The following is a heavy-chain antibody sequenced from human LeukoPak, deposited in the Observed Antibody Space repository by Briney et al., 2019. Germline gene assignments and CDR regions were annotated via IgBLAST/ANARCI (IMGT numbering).Heavy chain of an antibody. J-gene: IGHJ4*02. CDR2: INPSGGST. D-gene: IGHD1-26*01. CDR3: ARVYSGSYPDY. V-gene: IGHV1-46*01. Sequence: ASVKVSCTASGYTFTSYYMHWVRQAPGQGLEWMGLINPSGGSTTYAQKFQGRITMTRDNSTSTVYMELSSLRSEDTAVYYCARVYSGSYPDYWGQGTLVTVSS. CDR1: GYTFTSYY.